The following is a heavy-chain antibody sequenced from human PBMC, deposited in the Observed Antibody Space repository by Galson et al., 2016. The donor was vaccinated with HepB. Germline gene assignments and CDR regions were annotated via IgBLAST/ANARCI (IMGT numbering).Heavy chain of an antibody. CDR1: GGSISSGSHY. CDR3: ARHGSSYYLAYYFDY. Sequence: SETLSLTCTVSGGSISSGSHYWGWIRQPPGKGLEWIGSIYYSGNTYYNPSLKSPVTISVDTSKNQFSLKLTSVTAADTAVYYCARHGSSYYLAYYFDYWGQGTLVTVSS. V-gene: IGHV4-39*01. CDR2: IYYSGNT. J-gene: IGHJ4*02. D-gene: IGHD6-13*01.